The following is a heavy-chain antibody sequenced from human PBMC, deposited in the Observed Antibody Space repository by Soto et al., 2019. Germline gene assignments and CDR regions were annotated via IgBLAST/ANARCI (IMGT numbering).Heavy chain of an antibody. Sequence: GGSLRLSCAASGLTFSSYAMTWVRQAPGKGLEWVSAISGSGGSTYYADSVKGRFTISRDKSKNTLYLQMNSLRAEDTAVYYCARDQYYYDSSGYYYAWFDPWGQGTLVTVSS. D-gene: IGHD3-22*01. CDR3: ARDQYYYDSSGYYYAWFDP. CDR2: ISGSGGST. CDR1: GLTFSSYA. J-gene: IGHJ5*02. V-gene: IGHV3-23*01.